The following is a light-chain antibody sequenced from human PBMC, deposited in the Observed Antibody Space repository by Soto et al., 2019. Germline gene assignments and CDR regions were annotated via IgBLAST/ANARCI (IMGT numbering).Light chain of an antibody. CDR2: DVS. CDR3: STYTSSSTHVV. V-gene: IGLV2-14*01. J-gene: IGLJ2*01. CDR1: SSDVGGYNY. Sequence: QSALTQPASVSGSPGQSITISCTGTSSDVGGYNYVSWYQQHPGKAPKLMIYDVSNRPSGVSNRFSGSQSGNTASRTISGLQAEDESDYDCSTYTSSSTHVVFGGGTELTVL.